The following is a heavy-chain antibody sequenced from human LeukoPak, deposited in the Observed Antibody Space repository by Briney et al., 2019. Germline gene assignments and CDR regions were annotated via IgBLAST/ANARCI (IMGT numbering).Heavy chain of an antibody. CDR1: GFTVSSNY. V-gene: IGHV3-66*02. J-gene: IGHJ3*02. Sequence: PPGGSLRLSCAASGFTVSSNYMSWVRQGPGKGLERVSVIYSGGSTYYADSVKGRFTISRDNAKNTLYLQMNSLRAEDTAVYYCARHLIVGATEGAFDIWGQGTMVTVSS. D-gene: IGHD1-26*01. CDR3: ARHLIVGATEGAFDI. CDR2: IYSGGST.